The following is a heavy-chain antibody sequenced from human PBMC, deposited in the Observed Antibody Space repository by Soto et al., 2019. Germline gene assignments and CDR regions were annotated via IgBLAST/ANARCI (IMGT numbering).Heavy chain of an antibody. V-gene: IGHV3-30*18. D-gene: IGHD4-17*01. CDR1: GFTFSSYG. CDR2: ISYDGSNK. Sequence: GGSLRLSCAASGFTFSSYGMHWVRQAPGKGLEWVAVISYDGSNKYYADSVKGRFTISRDNSKNTLYLQMNSLRAEDTAVYYCANSVHDYGDTVDYWGQGTLVTVSS. J-gene: IGHJ4*02. CDR3: ANSVHDYGDTVDY.